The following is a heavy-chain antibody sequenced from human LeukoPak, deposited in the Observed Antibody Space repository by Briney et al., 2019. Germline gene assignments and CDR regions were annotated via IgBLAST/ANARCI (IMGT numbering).Heavy chain of an antibody. D-gene: IGHD3-22*01. J-gene: IGHJ4*02. V-gene: IGHV3-23*01. CDR2: ISGSGGST. CDR1: GFTFSSYA. CDR3: AKYSPRNYYYDSSPLHFDY. Sequence: GGSLRLSCAASGFTFSSYAMSWVRQAPGKGLEWVSAISGSGGSTYYADSVKGRFTISRDNSKDTLYLQMNSLRAEDTAVYYCAKYSPRNYYYDSSPLHFDYWGQGTLVTVSS.